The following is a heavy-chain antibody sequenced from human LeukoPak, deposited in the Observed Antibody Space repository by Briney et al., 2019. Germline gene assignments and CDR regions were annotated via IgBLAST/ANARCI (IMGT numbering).Heavy chain of an antibody. J-gene: IGHJ3*02. D-gene: IGHD1-26*01. CDR3: ARDQPSREWEPYAFDI. V-gene: IGHV1-69*04. CDR2: IIPILGIA. CDR1: GGTFSSYA. Sequence: GASVKVSCKASGGTFSSYAISWVRQAPGQGLEWMGRIIPILGIANYAQKFQGRVTITADKSTSTAYMELSSLRSEDTAVYYCARDQPSREWEPYAFDIWGQGTMVTVSS.